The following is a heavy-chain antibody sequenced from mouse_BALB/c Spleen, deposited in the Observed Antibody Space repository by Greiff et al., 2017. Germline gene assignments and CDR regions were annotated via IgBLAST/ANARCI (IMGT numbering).Heavy chain of an antibody. CDR1: GFTFSSFG. D-gene: IGHD1-1*01. V-gene: IGHV5-17*02. Sequence: EVNLVESGGGLVQPGGSRKLSCAASGFTFSSFGMHWVRQAPEKGLEWVAYISSGSSTIYYADTVKGRFTISRDNPKNTLFLQMTSLRSEDTAMYYCARSYYYGSFDYWGQGTTLTVSS. CDR2: ISSGSSTI. J-gene: IGHJ2*01. CDR3: ARSYYYGSFDY.